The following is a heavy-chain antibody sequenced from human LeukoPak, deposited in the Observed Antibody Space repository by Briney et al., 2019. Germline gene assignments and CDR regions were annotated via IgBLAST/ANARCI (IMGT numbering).Heavy chain of an antibody. CDR1: GYSISSGYY. CDR3: ARRGPHYYDSSGYLYYFDY. CDR2: IYHSGST. Sequence: SETLSLTCTVSGYSISSGYYWGWIRQPPGKGLEWIGSIYHSGSTYYNPSLKSRVTISGDTSKNQFSLKLSSVTAADTAVYYCARRGPHYYDSSGYLYYFDYWGQGTLVTVSS. D-gene: IGHD3-22*01. V-gene: IGHV4-38-2*02. J-gene: IGHJ4*02.